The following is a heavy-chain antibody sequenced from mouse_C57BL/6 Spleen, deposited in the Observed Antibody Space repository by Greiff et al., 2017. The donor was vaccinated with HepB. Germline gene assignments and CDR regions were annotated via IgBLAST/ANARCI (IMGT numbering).Heavy chain of an antibody. V-gene: IGHV5-6*01. D-gene: IGHD2-3*01. CDR3: ARLDGYYKFAY. CDR2: ISSGGSYT. J-gene: IGHJ3*01. Sequence: VQLKESGGDLVKPGGSLKLSCAASGFTFSSYGMSWVRQTPDKRLEWVATISSGGSYTYYPDSVKGRFTISRDNAKNTLYLQMSSLKSEDTAMYYCARLDGYYKFAYWGQGTLVTVSA. CDR1: GFTFSSYG.